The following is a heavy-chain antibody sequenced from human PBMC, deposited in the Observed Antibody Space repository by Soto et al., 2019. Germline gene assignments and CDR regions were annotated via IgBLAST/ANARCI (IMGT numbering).Heavy chain of an antibody. J-gene: IGHJ4*02. V-gene: IGHV3-49*04. CDR3: TRERHYYDSSGYTLGY. Sequence: GSRRLSCTASGFTFGDYDLSWVRQAPGKGIEWVGFIRSKAYGGTTEYAASVKGRFTISRDDSKSIAYLQMNSLKTEDTAVYYCTRERHYYDSSGYTLGYWAQGTLAPVSS. CDR1: GFTFGDYD. D-gene: IGHD3-22*01. CDR2: IRSKAYGGTT.